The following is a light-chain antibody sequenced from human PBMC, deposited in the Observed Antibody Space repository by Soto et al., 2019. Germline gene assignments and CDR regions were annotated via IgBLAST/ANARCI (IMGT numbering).Light chain of an antibody. CDR2: AAS. CDR3: QQSYRNPRT. V-gene: IGKV1-39*01. Sequence: DFQMTQSPSSLSASVGDRVTITCQARRPIGSHLNWYQQKPGKAPKLLIYAASKLESGVPPRFGGSGSGTDFTLTISSLQPEDFATYYCQQSYRNPRTFGLGTRVEIK. CDR1: RPIGSH. J-gene: IGKJ1*01.